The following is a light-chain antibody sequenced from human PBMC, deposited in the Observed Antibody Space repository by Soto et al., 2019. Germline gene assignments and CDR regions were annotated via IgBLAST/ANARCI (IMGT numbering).Light chain of an antibody. CDR1: QSVSSY. Sequence: EIVLTQSPATLSLSPGERATLSCRASQSVSSYLAWYQQKPGQAPRLLIYDASNRATGIPARFSGSGSGTDFTLTISSLVPEHFAVYYCQQRSNWPLFTFGPGTKVDIK. CDR3: QQRSNWPLFT. V-gene: IGKV3-11*01. CDR2: DAS. J-gene: IGKJ3*01.